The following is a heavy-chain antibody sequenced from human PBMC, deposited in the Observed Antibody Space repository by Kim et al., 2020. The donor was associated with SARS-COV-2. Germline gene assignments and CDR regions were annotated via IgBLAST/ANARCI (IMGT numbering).Heavy chain of an antibody. CDR3: ARAGSGSYYAYFDY. V-gene: IGHV3-30*01. D-gene: IGHD3-10*01. Sequence: YADSVKGRFTISRDKSKNTLYLQMNSLRAEDTAVYYCARAGSGSYYAYFDYWGQGTLVTVSS. J-gene: IGHJ4*02.